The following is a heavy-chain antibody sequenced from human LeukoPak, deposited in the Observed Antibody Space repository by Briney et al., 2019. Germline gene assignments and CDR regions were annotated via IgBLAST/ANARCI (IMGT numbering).Heavy chain of an antibody. CDR2: IYNSGST. CDR3: ARDWSGSSWYSY. D-gene: IGHD6-13*01. V-gene: IGHV4-59*01. J-gene: IGHJ4*02. Sequence: SETLSLTCTVSGGSISTYYWSWIRQPPGKGLEWIGHIYNSGSTNYSPSLKSRVTISVDTSKTQFSLKLSSVTAADTAVYYCARDWSGSSWYSYWGQGTLVTVSS. CDR1: GGSISTYY.